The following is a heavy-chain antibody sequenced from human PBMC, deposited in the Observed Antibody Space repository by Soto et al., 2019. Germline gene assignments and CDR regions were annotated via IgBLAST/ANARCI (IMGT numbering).Heavy chain of an antibody. CDR1: GFTFGDYW. Sequence: PWGSLRLSCAASGFTFGDYWMHWVRQPPGKGPEWVSRMTGDERTTQYADSVKGRFTASRDNAKSTLYLQMNSLRAEDTAVYYCATAEVDYWGPGTLVTVSS. CDR3: ATAEVDY. V-gene: IGHV3-74*03. J-gene: IGHJ4*02. CDR2: MTGDERTT.